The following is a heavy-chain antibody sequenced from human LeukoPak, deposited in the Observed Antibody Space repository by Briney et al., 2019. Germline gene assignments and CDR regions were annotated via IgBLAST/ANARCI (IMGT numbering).Heavy chain of an antibody. CDR1: GGSIGSSPYY. J-gene: IGHJ6*03. CDR2: IYYSGST. CDR3: ARGRVGATSYYYYYMDV. Sequence: PLETLSLTCTVSGGSIGSSPYYWSWIRQPPGKGLEWIGYIYYSGSTNYNPSLKSRVTISVDTSKNQFSLKLSSVTAADTAVYYCARGRVGATSYYYYYMDVWGKGTTVTVSS. V-gene: IGHV4-61*01. D-gene: IGHD1-26*01.